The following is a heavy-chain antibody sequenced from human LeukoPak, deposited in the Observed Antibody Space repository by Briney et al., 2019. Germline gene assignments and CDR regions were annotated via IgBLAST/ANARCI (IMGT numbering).Heavy chain of an antibody. CDR3: ARDGPGSGSVHYYFDY. CDR2: ISGSGDSA. J-gene: IGHJ4*02. Sequence: PGGSLRLSCAASGIIFSTYGMSWVRQAPGKGLEWVSAISGSGDSAYYADSVKGRFTISRDNAKNSLYLQMNSLRAEDTALYYCARDGPGSGSVHYYFDYWGQGTLVTVSS. D-gene: IGHD3-10*01. V-gene: IGHV3-23*01. CDR1: GIIFSTYG.